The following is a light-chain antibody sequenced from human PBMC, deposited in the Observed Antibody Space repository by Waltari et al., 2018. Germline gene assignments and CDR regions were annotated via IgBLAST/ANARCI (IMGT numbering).Light chain of an antibody. J-gene: IGKJ4*01. V-gene: IGKV3-11*01. CDR2: DAS. Sequence: ETVLTQSPATLSLSPGERATLSCMASEDVSIYLAWYQQKPGQAPRLLIYDASNRATGIPTRFSGSGSGTDFTLTISSLEPEDFALYYCQQRRNWPPLTFGGGTKVE. CDR1: EDVSIY. CDR3: QQRRNWPPLT.